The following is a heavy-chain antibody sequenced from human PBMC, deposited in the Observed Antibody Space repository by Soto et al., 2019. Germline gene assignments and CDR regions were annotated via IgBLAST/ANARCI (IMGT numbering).Heavy chain of an antibody. CDR1: GGSISDNW. V-gene: IGHV4-4*02. CDR2: IYHTETT. J-gene: IGHJ4*02. D-gene: IGHD6-19*01. CDR3: ARHIAVPRTRGFDF. Sequence: QVQLQESGPGLVKPSGTLSLTCAVSGGSISDNWWSWVRQPPWKGLEWIGEIYHTETTHYNPSLCSRVTISIDKSKNQFSLKLSAVTAADTAVYYCARHIAVPRTRGFDFWGQGTLVTVSS.